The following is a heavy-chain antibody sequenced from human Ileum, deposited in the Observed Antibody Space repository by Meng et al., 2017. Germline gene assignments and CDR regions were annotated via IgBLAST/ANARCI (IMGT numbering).Heavy chain of an antibody. V-gene: IGHV3-64*07. CDR2: ISGDGRAT. CDR3: AREGVPGTVDY. CDR1: GFIFRSYS. D-gene: IGHD2-8*01. J-gene: IGHJ4*02. Sequence: EVHLLESGGDLVQPGGSLRLSCAASGFIFRSYSMHWVRQAPGNGLEYVSVISGDGRATYYTDSVEGRFTISRDNSKNTLYLQMDSLRTDDTALYYCAREGVPGTVDYWGQGTLVTVSS.